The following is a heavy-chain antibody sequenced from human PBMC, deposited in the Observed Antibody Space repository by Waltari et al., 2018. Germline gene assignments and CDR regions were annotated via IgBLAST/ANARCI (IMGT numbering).Heavy chain of an antibody. CDR3: ARLKAGYFDY. V-gene: IGHV4-38-2*01. Sequence: QVQLQESGPGLVKPSETLSLTCAVSGYSISSGYYWGWIRQPPGKGLEGMGSIYHSGSTYDNPSLKSRVTISVDTAKNQYSLKLSSVTAADTAVYYCARLKAGYFDYWGQGTLVTVSS. D-gene: IGHD3-9*01. CDR1: GYSISSGYY. J-gene: IGHJ4*02. CDR2: IYHSGST.